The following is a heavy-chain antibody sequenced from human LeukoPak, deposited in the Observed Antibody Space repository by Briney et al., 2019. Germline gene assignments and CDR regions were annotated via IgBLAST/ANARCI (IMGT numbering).Heavy chain of an antibody. V-gene: IGHV4-31*03. J-gene: IGHJ5*02. D-gene: IGHD4-17*01. CDR3: ARESYGEENWFDP. Sequence: SETLSLTCTVSGGSISSGGYYWSWIRQHPGKGLEWIGYIYYSGSTYYNPSLKSRVTISVDTSKNQFSLKLSSATAADTAVYYCARESYGEENWFDPWGQGTLVTVSS. CDR2: IYYSGST. CDR1: GGSISSGGYY.